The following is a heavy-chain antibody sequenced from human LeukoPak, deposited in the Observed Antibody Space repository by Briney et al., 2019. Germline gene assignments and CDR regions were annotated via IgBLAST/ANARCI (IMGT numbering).Heavy chain of an antibody. Sequence: GRSLRLSCAASGFTFSSYAMHWVRQAPGKGLEWVSVIYSGGSTYYADSVKGRFTISRDNSKNTLYLQMNSLRAEDTAVYYCARDGDYEDDYWGQGTLVTVSS. J-gene: IGHJ4*02. D-gene: IGHD4-17*01. CDR3: ARDGDYEDDY. V-gene: IGHV3-66*02. CDR1: GFTFSSYA. CDR2: IYSGGST.